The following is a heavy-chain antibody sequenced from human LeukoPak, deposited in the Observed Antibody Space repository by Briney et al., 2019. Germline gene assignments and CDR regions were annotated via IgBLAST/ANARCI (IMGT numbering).Heavy chain of an antibody. CDR3: GRVNPLDSSGFYFDT. J-gene: IGHJ4*02. Sequence: SETLSLTRTVSGVPISSYYWSWIRQPPGKGLEWIGYFYYSGSTNYNPSLKSRVIISVDTSKNQLALNLSSVTAADTAVYYCGRVNPLDSSGFYFDTWGQGTLVTVSS. V-gene: IGHV4-59*01. CDR2: FYYSGST. CDR1: GVPISSYY. D-gene: IGHD6-25*01.